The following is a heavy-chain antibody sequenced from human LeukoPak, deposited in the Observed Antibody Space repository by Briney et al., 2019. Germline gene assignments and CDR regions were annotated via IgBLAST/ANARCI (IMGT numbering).Heavy chain of an antibody. CDR2: INPSGGST. D-gene: IGHD4-17*01. CDR3: ARGTPVTTLYYYYYFMDV. V-gene: IGHV1-46*01. J-gene: IGHJ6*03. CDR1: GYTFTSYY. Sequence: ASVKVSCKASGYTFTSYYMHWVRQAPGQGLEWMGIINPSGGSTTYAQKFQGRVTMTRDMSTSTVYMELSSLRSEDTAVYYCARGTPVTTLYYYYYFMDVWGKGTTVTVSS.